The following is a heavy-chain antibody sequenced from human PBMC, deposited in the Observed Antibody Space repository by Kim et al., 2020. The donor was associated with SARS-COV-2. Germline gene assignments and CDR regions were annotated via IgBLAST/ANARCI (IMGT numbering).Heavy chain of an antibody. CDR1: GGSISSYY. J-gene: IGHJ5*02. CDR2: IYYSGST. Sequence: SETLSLTCTVSGGSISSYYWSWIRQPPGKGLEWIGYIYYSGSTNYNPSLKSRVTISVDTSKNQFSLKLSSVTAADTAVYYCAREGYDFWTGGGFDPWGQGTLVTVSS. V-gene: IGHV4-59*13. D-gene: IGHD3-3*01. CDR3: AREGYDFWTGGGFDP.